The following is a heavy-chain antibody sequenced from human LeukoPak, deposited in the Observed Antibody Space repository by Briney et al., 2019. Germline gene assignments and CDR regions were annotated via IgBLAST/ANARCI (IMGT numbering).Heavy chain of an antibody. CDR3: AREGRYGDYGDY. V-gene: IGHV1-3*01. J-gene: IGHJ4*02. D-gene: IGHD4-17*01. CDR1: GYSFSSYT. CDR2: INAGNGDT. Sequence: AASVTVSCKASGYSFSSYTIHWVRQAPGQRLEWMGWINAGNGDTKYSQKFQARVTITRDTSATTAYMELSSLRSEDTAVYYCAREGRYGDYGDYWGQGTLVTVSS.